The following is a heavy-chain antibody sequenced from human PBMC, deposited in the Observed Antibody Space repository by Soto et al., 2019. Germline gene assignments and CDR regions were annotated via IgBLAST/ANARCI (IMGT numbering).Heavy chain of an antibody. CDR1: GYTFTSHD. CDR2: MNPNSGNT. CDR3: ARWDYGDYARFDY. Sequence: QVQLVQSGTEEKKPGASVKVSCKASGYTFTSHDINWVRQASGQGLEWMGWMNPNSGNTGYAQKFRGRVTMTRNTSISTAYMELSSLRSEDTAVYYCARWDYGDYARFDYWGQGTLVTVSS. D-gene: IGHD4-17*01. J-gene: IGHJ4*02. V-gene: IGHV1-8*01.